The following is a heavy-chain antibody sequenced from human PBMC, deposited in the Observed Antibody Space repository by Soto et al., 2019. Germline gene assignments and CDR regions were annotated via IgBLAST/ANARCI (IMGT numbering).Heavy chain of an antibody. J-gene: IGHJ4*02. Sequence: QVQLVQSGAEVKKPGASVKVSCKASGYTFTSYGISWVRQAPGQGLEWMGWISAYNGNTNYAQTLQGRVTMTTDTSASTAYMERRSLRSDDTAVYYCARDHKGSGWYLRAASQIDYWGQGTLVTVSS. D-gene: IGHD6-19*01. CDR3: ARDHKGSGWYLRAASQIDY. CDR1: GYTFTSYG. CDR2: ISAYNGNT. V-gene: IGHV1-18*01.